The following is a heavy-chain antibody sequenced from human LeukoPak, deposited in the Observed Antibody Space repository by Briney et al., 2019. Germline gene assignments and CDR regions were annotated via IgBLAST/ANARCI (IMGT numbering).Heavy chain of an antibody. Sequence: GASVTVSCKASGYTFTGYYMHWVRQAPGQGLEWMGWINPNSGGTNYAQKFQGRVTMTRDTSISTAYMELSRLRSDDTAVYYCARDDLAAPDAFDIWGQGTMVTVSS. CDR1: GYTFTGYY. V-gene: IGHV1-2*02. CDR3: ARDDLAAPDAFDI. J-gene: IGHJ3*02. D-gene: IGHD6-19*01. CDR2: INPNSGGT.